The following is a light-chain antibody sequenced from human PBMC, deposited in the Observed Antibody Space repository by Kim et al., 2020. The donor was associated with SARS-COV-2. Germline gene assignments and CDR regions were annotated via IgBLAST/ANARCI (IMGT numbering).Light chain of an antibody. J-gene: IGKJ5*01. Sequence: LSLFPGDRATLSCRASQGFSNYLAWYQQNPGQAPRRLIYEASKRAAGIPARFSGSGSGTDFTLTISRLEPGDSAVYFCQQRGSFGQGTRLEIK. CDR2: EAS. CDR1: QGFSNY. V-gene: IGKV3-11*01. CDR3: QQRGS.